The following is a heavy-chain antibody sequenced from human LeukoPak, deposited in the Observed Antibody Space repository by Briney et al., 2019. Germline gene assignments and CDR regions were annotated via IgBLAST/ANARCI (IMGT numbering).Heavy chain of an antibody. CDR2: IGGDAVAA. D-gene: IGHD3-3*01. V-gene: IGHV3-23*01. CDR3: AKNPNFDFWSGYDSLDY. CDR1: GFTFSNYA. Sequence: GGSLRLSCAASGFTFSNYAMTWVRQAPGKGLEWVSAIGGDAVAAYYADSVTGRFTISRDNSKNTLYLQMSSLRAEDTAVYYCAKNPNFDFWSGYDSLDYWGQGTLVTVSS. J-gene: IGHJ4*02.